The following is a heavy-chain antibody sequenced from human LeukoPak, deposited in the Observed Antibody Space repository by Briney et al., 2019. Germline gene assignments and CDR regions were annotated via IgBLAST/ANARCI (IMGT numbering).Heavy chain of an antibody. CDR3: VKDLSPVVAAISFDY. V-gene: IGHV3-64D*06. J-gene: IGHJ4*02. CDR1: GFTFSSYA. D-gene: IGHD2-15*01. CDR2: ISSNGGST. Sequence: QPGGSLRLSCSASGFTFSSYAMRWVRQAPGKGLEYVSAISSNGGSTYYADSVKGRFTISRDNSKNTLYLQMSSLRAEDTAVYYCVKDLSPVVAAISFDYWGQGTLVTVSS.